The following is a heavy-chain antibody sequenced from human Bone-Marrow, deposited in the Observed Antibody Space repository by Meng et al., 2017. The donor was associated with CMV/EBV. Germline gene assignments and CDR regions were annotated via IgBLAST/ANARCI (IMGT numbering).Heavy chain of an antibody. Sequence: ASVKVSCKASGYTFTSYGISWVRKAPGQGLEWMGWISAYNGNTNYAQKLQGRVTMTTDTSTSTAYMELRSLRSDDTAVYYCARDLGREENDFWSGYYLVGGSGSYYYYGMDVWGQGTTVTVSS. J-gene: IGHJ6*02. D-gene: IGHD3-3*01. CDR1: GYTFTSYG. V-gene: IGHV1-18*01. CDR2: ISAYNGNT. CDR3: ARDLGREENDFWSGYYLVGGSGSYYYYGMDV.